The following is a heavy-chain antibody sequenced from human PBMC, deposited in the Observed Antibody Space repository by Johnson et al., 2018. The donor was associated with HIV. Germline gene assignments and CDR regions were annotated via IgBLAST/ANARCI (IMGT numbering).Heavy chain of an antibody. J-gene: IGHJ3*02. D-gene: IGHD1-26*01. V-gene: IGHV3-23*01. CDR1: GFTFSSYA. Sequence: VQLMESGGRVVRPGGSLRLSCVASGFTFSSYAMSWVRQAPGKGLEWVSSISGGGGTTYYADSVKGRLTISRDNSKNTLYLQRNSLRAEDTAVYYCAKDREPANYDAFDIWGQGTMVPVSS. CDR3: AKDREPANYDAFDI. CDR2: ISGGGGTT.